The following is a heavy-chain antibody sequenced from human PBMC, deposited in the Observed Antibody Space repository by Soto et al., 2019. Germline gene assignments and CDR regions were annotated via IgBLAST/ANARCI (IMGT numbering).Heavy chain of an antibody. J-gene: IGHJ4*02. CDR2: ISSSSSYI. Sequence: GGSLRLSRAASGFTFSSYSMNWVRQAPGKGLEWVSSISSSSSYIYYADSVKGRFTISRDNAKNSLYLQMNSLRAEDTAVYYCARDSAAAGNPFDYWGQGTLVTV. D-gene: IGHD6-13*01. V-gene: IGHV3-21*01. CDR3: ARDSAAAGNPFDY. CDR1: GFTFSSYS.